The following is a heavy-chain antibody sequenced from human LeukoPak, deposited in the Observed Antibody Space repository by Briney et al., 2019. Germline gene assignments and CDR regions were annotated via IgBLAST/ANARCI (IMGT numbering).Heavy chain of an antibody. CDR1: GGSFSGYY. CDR3: ARYLKGYDFWSGYLLDY. Sequence: SETLSLTCAVYGGSFSGYYWSWIHQPPGKGLEWIGEINHSGSTNYNPSLKSRVTISVDASKDQFSLKLSSVTAADTAVYYCARYLKGYDFWSGYLLDYWGQGTLVTVSS. J-gene: IGHJ4*02. CDR2: INHSGST. V-gene: IGHV4-34*01. D-gene: IGHD3-3*01.